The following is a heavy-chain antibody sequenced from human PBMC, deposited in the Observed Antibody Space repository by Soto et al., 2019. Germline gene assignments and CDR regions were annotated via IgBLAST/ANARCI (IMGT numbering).Heavy chain of an antibody. CDR1: GGTFSSYA. D-gene: IGHD3-16*02. Sequence: ASVKVSCKASGGTFSSYAISWVRQAPGQGLEWMGGIIPIFGTANYAQKFQGRVTITADESTSTAYMELSSLRSEDTAVYYCTKPESSVSRYPKEPASNYYYYGMDVWGQGTTVTVSS. V-gene: IGHV1-69*13. CDR3: TKPESSVSRYPKEPASNYYYYGMDV. CDR2: IIPIFGTA. J-gene: IGHJ6*02.